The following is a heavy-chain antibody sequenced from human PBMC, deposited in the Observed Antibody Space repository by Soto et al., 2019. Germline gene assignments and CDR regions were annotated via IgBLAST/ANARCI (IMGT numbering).Heavy chain of an antibody. D-gene: IGHD4-17*01. V-gene: IGHV1-18*01. CDR3: ASGGGYCDYEEDPMRYFQH. CDR1: GYTFTSYG. J-gene: IGHJ1*01. CDR2: ISAYNGNT. Sequence: ASVKVSCKASGYTFTSYGISWVRQAPGQGLEWMGWISAYNGNTNYAQKLQGRVTMTTDTSTSTAYMELRSLRSDDTAVYYCASGGGYCDYEEDPMRYFQHWGQGTLVTVSS.